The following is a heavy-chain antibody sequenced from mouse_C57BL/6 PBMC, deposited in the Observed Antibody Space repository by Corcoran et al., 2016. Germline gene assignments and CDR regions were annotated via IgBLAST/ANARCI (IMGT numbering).Heavy chain of an antibody. J-gene: IGHJ1*03. CDR2: INTYSGVP. Sequence: QIQLVQSGPERKKPGETVKISCKASGYTFTTYGMSWVKQAPGKGLKWMGWINTYSGVPTYADDFKGRFAFSLETSASTAYLQINNLKNEETATYFCARGDGNFDVWGTGTTVTVSS. CDR3: ARGDGNFDV. D-gene: IGHD3-3*01. V-gene: IGHV9-3*01. CDR1: GYTFTTYG.